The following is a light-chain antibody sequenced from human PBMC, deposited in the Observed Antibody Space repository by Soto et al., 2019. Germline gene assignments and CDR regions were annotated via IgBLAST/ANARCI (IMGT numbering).Light chain of an antibody. J-gene: IGLJ2*01. V-gene: IGLV1-40*01. CDR2: GNS. Sequence: QSVRTQPPSVSGAPGQRVTISCNESSSNIGAGYDVHWYQQLPGTAPKLLIYGNSNRPSGVPDRFSGSKSGTSASLAITGLQAEDEADYYCQSYDSSLSVVFGGGTKLTVL. CDR1: SSNIGAGYD. CDR3: QSYDSSLSVV.